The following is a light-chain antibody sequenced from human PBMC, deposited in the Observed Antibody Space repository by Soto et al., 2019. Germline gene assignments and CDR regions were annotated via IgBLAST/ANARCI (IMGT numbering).Light chain of an antibody. CDR2: DVS. J-gene: IGLJ2*01. CDR1: SIDIGGYNY. Sequence: QSVLTQPASVSGSPGQSITISCTGTSIDIGGYNYVSWYQQHPGKAPKLRFYDVSNRPAGVSNRVAGSKSGNTASLTISGLQAEDEADYDCNSYTSSSTLVFGGGTKLTVL. CDR3: NSYTSSSTLV. V-gene: IGLV2-14*01.